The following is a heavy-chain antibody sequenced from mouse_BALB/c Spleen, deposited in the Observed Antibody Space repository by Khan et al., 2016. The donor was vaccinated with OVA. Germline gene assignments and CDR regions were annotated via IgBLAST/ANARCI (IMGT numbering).Heavy chain of an antibody. CDR1: GYTFTTAG. CDR2: INTHSGVP. Sequence: QIQLVQSGPELKKPGETVRISCKASGYTFTTAGIQWVQKMPGKGLKWIGWINTHSGVPKYAEDFKGRFAFSLEISVNTAYLQITNLKNEDTAKYFCARGEAAYYRSEEGAVEFWGQGTSVTVSS. V-gene: IGHV9-4*02. D-gene: IGHD2-12*01. J-gene: IGHJ4*01. CDR3: ARGEAAYYRSEEGAVEF.